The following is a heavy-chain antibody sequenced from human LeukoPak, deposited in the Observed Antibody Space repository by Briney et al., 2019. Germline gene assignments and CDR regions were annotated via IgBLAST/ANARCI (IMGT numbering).Heavy chain of an antibody. Sequence: GGSLRLSCAASGFTFSSYSMNWVRQAPGKGLEWVSSISSSSSYIYYADSVRGRFTISRDNAQNSLYLQMNSLRADDAAVYYCARVGGIAAAGTVNFDYWGQGILVTVSS. CDR2: ISSSSSYI. V-gene: IGHV3-21*04. CDR3: ARVGGIAAAGTVNFDY. CDR1: GFTFSSYS. D-gene: IGHD6-13*01. J-gene: IGHJ4*02.